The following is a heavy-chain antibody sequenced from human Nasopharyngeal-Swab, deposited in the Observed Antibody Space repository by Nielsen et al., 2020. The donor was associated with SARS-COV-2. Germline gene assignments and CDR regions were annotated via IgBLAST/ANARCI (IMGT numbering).Heavy chain of an antibody. J-gene: IGHJ3*02. D-gene: IGHD2-21*01. CDR3: ARLEDIFWSPGTPRQHIVVDDAFDI. Sequence: ASVKVSCKASGYTFTSYAMHWVRQAPGQRLEWMGWINAGNGNTKYSQKFQGRVTITRDTSASTAYMELSSLRSEDTAVYYCARLEDIFWSPGTPRQHIVVDDAFDIWGQGTMVTVSS. CDR2: INAGNGNT. CDR1: GYTFTSYA. V-gene: IGHV1-3*01.